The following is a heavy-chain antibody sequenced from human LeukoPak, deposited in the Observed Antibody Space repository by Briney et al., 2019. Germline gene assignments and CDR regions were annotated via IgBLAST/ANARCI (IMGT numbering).Heavy chain of an antibody. D-gene: IGHD5-12*01. CDR2: ISGSGGNT. Sequence: GGTLRLSCAASGFTFNSYGMNWVRQAPGKGLEWVSSISGSGGNTYYADSVKGRFTISRDNSKNTLYLQMGSLRSEDTAVYYCVRDSFYTGYDRGFGYWGQGTVVTVSS. V-gene: IGHV3-23*01. J-gene: IGHJ4*02. CDR1: GFTFNSYG. CDR3: VRDSFYTGYDRGFGY.